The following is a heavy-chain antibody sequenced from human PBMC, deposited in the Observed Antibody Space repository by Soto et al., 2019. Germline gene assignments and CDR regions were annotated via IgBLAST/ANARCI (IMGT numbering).Heavy chain of an antibody. CDR3: ARGMRDIVATITAAFDY. V-gene: IGHV1-69*13. J-gene: IGHJ4*02. CDR1: GGTFRSYA. D-gene: IGHD5-12*01. Sequence: SGKVSCKASGGTFRSYAISWVRQAPGQGLEWMGGIIPIFGTANYAQKFQGRVTITADESTSTAYMELSSLRSEDTAVYYCARGMRDIVATITAAFDYWRQGTLVTVS. CDR2: IIPIFGTA.